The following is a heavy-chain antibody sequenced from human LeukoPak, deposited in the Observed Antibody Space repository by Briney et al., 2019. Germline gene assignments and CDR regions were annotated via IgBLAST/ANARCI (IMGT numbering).Heavy chain of an antibody. CDR1: GYSFTTYW. CDR3: ARSYDSLGFDY. CDR2: IYPGDSDT. V-gene: IGHV5-51*01. D-gene: IGHD3-9*01. J-gene: IGHJ4*02. Sequence: GESLKISCKASGYSFTTYWIGWVRQMPGEGLEWMGIIYPGDSDTRYSPSFQGQVTISADRSISTAYLQWSSLKASDTAMYYCARSYDSLGFDYWGQGTLVTVSS.